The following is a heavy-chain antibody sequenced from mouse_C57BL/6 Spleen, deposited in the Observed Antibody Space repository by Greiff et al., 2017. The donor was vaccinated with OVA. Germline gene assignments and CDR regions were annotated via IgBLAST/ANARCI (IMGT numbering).Heavy chain of an antibody. CDR3: ARGDMITTTHYFDY. D-gene: IGHD2-4*01. CDR2: IYPGDGDT. J-gene: IGHJ2*01. V-gene: IGHV1-80*01. Sequence: QVQLQQSGAELVKPGASVKISCKASGYAFSSYWRNGGKERKGKGREWIGQIYPGDGDTNYNGKFKGKATLTADKSSSTAYMQLSSLTSEDSAVYFCARGDMITTTHYFDYWGQGTTLTVSS. CDR1: GYAFSSYW.